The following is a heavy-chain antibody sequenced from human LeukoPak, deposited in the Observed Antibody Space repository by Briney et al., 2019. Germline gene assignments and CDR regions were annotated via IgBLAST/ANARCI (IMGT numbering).Heavy chain of an antibody. Sequence: SETLSLTCTVSGGSMSNYYWNWIRQPPGKGLEWIGYVYYSGTTNYNPSLKSRVSMSVDTSKNQFSLKLSSVTAADTAVYYCARDWRNKYSNSYSRGEWYFDLWGRGTLVTVSS. D-gene: IGHD6-13*01. CDR1: GGSMSNYY. CDR3: ARDWRNKYSNSYSRGEWYFDL. J-gene: IGHJ2*01. CDR2: VYYSGTT. V-gene: IGHV4-59*12.